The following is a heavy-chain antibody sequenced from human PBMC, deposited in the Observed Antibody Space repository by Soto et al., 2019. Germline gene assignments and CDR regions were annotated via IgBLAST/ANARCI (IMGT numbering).Heavy chain of an antibody. J-gene: IGHJ6*03. CDR3: AREGIPNYYYMLV. V-gene: IGHV6-1*01. CDR1: GDSVSSISVA. Sequence: PSQTLSLTCAISGDSVSSISVAWSWIRQSPSRGLEWLGRTCYRSKWYNDYAISVKSRIIINPDTSKNQFSLHLNSVTPEDTGVYFCAREGIPNYYYMLVWAKGTTVTVSS. CDR2: TCYRSKWYN. D-gene: IGHD2-21*01.